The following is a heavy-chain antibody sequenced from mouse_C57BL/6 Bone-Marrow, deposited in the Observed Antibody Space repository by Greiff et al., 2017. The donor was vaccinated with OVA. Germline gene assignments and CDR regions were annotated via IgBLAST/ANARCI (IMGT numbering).Heavy chain of an antibody. CDR2: INRDGGST. J-gene: IGHJ3*01. CDR1: EYEFPSHD. D-gene: IGHD1-1*01. CDR3: ARHADYYGSSPWFAY. Sequence: DVKLVESGGGLVQPGESLKLSCESNEYEFPSHDMSWVRKTPEKSLELVAAINRDGGSTYYPDTMERRFIISRDNTKKTLYLQMSSLRSEDTALYNCARHADYYGSSPWFAYWGQGTLVTVSA. V-gene: IGHV5-2*01.